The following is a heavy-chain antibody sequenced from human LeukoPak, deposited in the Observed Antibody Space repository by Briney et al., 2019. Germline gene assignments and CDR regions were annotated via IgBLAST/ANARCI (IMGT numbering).Heavy chain of an antibody. Sequence: SETLSLTRTVSGGSISSYYWSWIRQPPGKGLEWIGYIYYSGSTNYNPSLKSRVTISVDTSKNQFSLKLSSVTAADTAVYYCARHKNGLFDYWGQGTLVTVSS. CDR1: GGSISSYY. D-gene: IGHD1-1*01. J-gene: IGHJ4*02. V-gene: IGHV4-59*08. CDR2: IYYSGST. CDR3: ARHKNGLFDY.